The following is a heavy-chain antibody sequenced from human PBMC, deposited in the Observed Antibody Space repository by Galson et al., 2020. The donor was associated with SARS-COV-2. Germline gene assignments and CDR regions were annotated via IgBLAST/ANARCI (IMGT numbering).Heavy chain of an antibody. D-gene: IGHD6-25*01. CDR3: ARHSRDGYIDAFDV. J-gene: IGHJ3*01. CDR2: MSHAEST. V-gene: IGHV4-38-2*02. Sequence: SETLSLTCTVSGYSISSGYLWGWLRQPPGKGLEWIVSMSHAESTYYNLSVRSRVTMSVDRSRNQFSLKLNSVTAADTAVYYCARHSRDGYIDAFDVWGQGTMVTVSS. CDR1: GYSISSGYL.